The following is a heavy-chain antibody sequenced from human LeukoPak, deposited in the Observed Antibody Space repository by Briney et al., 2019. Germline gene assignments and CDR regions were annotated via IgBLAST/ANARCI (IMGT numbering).Heavy chain of an antibody. CDR2: IYSGGST. D-gene: IGHD3-10*01. CDR3: ARDHYYGSGSYYPLYGMDV. Sequence: PGGSLRLSCAASGFTVSSNYMSWVRQAPGKGLEWGSVIYSGGSTYYADSVKGRFTISRDNSKNTLYLQMNSLRAEDTAVYYCARDHYYGSGSYYPLYGMDVWGQGTTVTVSS. CDR1: GFTVSSNY. J-gene: IGHJ6*02. V-gene: IGHV3-53*01.